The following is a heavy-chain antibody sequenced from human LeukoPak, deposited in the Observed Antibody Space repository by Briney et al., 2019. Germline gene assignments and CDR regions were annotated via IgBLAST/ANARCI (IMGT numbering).Heavy chain of an antibody. CDR2: IYYSGST. CDR1: GGSISSGGYY. Sequence: SQTLSLTCTVSGGSISSGGYYWSWIRQPPGKGLEWIGYIYYSGSTYYNPSLKSRVTISVDTSKNQFSLKLSSVTAADTAVYYCAKTKDYYDSSGYYHYFDYWGQGTLVTVSS. J-gene: IGHJ4*02. CDR3: AKTKDYYDSSGYYHYFDY. V-gene: IGHV4-30-4*08. D-gene: IGHD3-22*01.